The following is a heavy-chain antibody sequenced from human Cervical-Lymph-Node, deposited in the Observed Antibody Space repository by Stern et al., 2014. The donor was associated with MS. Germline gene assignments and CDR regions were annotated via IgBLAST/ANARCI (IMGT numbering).Heavy chain of an antibody. D-gene: IGHD6-6*01. V-gene: IGHV1-46*01. Sequence: VQLVESGAEVKKPGASVKVSCKASGYTFSNYYMHWVRQAPGQGLEWMGIINPNGVNTSHAQKFQGRVTMTRDTSTSTVYMELSSLRSEDTAVYYCARDSSSSAAADYWGQGTLVTVSS. CDR1: GYTFSNYY. CDR3: ARDSSSSAAADY. J-gene: IGHJ4*02. CDR2: INPNGVNT.